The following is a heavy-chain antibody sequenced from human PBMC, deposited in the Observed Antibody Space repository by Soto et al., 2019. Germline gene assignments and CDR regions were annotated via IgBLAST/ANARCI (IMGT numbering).Heavy chain of an antibody. V-gene: IGHV5-51*01. Sequence: GESLKISCKGSGYTFTDYWIGWVRQLPGKGLEWMGIIYPGDSDTRYSPSSQGHVTITVDKSTSTAYLQWNTLKTSDTAMNYCARHISNFRSYYYAMDVWGQGTTVTVSS. D-gene: IGHD4-4*01. CDR3: ARHISNFRSYYYAMDV. CDR1: GYTFTDYW. CDR2: IYPGDSDT. J-gene: IGHJ6*02.